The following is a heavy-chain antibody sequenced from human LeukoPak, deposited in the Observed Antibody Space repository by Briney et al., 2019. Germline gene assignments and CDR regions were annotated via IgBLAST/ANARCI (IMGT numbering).Heavy chain of an antibody. CDR2: INHSGST. Sequence: SETLSLTCAVYGGSFSGYYWSWIRQPPGKGLKWIGEINHSGSTNYNPSLKSRVTISVDTSKNQFSLKLSSVTAADTAVYYCARQGLYGSGSYYSPLDVWGKGTTVTISS. D-gene: IGHD3-10*01. CDR3: ARQGLYGSGSYYSPLDV. CDR1: GGSFSGYY. V-gene: IGHV4-34*01. J-gene: IGHJ6*04.